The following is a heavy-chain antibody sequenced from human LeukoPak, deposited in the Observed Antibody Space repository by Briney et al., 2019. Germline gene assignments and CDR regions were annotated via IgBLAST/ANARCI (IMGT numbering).Heavy chain of an antibody. CDR1: GGSFSGYY. D-gene: IGHD2-2*01. J-gene: IGHJ4*02. V-gene: IGHV4-34*01. CDR3: AREKGVVPAAIEFDY. Sequence: SETLSLTCAVYGGSFSGYYWSWIRQPPGKGLEWIGEINHSGSTNYNPSLKSRVTISVGTSKNQFSLKLSSVTAADTAVYYCAREKGVVPAAIEFDYWGQGTLVTVSS. CDR2: INHSGST.